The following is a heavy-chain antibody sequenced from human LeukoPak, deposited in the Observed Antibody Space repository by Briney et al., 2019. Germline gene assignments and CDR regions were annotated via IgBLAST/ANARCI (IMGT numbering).Heavy chain of an antibody. J-gene: IGHJ5*02. CDR2: INPNSGGT. Sequence: ASVKVSCTAPGYTFTGYYMHWVRQAPGQGLEWMGWINPNSGGTNYAQKFQGRVTMTRDTSISTAYMELSRLRSDDTAVYYCARDRNYDILTGYLSWFDPWGQGTLVTVSS. CDR3: ARDRNYDILTGYLSWFDP. D-gene: IGHD3-9*01. CDR1: GYTFTGYY. V-gene: IGHV1-2*02.